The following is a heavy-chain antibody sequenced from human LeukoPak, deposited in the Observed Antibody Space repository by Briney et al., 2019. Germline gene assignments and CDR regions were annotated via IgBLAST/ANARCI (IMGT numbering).Heavy chain of an antibody. J-gene: IGHJ4*02. CDR2: IQISGST. V-gene: IGHV4-4*07. D-gene: IGHD2-15*01. Sequence: PSETLSLTCTVSGGSISNFYWSWIRQPAGAGLEWIGRIQISGSTNYNPSLKSRITMSVDTSKNQFSLKLNSVTAADTAVYYCARRTNCSGGSCYSPYFDYWGQGTLVTVSS. CDR1: GGSISNFY. CDR3: ARRTNCSGGSCYSPYFDY.